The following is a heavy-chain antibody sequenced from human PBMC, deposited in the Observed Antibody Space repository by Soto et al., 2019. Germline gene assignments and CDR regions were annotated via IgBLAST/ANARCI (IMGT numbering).Heavy chain of an antibody. Sequence: EVQLLESGGGLVQPGGSLRLSCAASGFTFSSYALNWVHQVPGKGLEWVSGLTGNGDRTYYANSVKGRFTISRDNSKNTLYLQMNNLRAEDTAVYYCAKEKQWRVRGKWVDPWGQGTLVTVSS. V-gene: IGHV3-23*01. CDR1: GFTFSSYA. CDR2: LTGNGDRT. CDR3: AKEKQWRVRGKWVDP. D-gene: IGHD6-19*01. J-gene: IGHJ5*02.